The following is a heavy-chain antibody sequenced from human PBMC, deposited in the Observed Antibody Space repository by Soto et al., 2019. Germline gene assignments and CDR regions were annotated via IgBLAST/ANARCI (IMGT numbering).Heavy chain of an antibody. CDR1: GFRFSKNS. CDR2: LSGSGQST. Sequence: EVQLLESGGDLVQPGGSLRLSCAASGFRFSKNSMSWVRQAPGKGLEWVSGLSGSGQSTYYADSVKGRFTISRDNSRNTLYLQMNSLRADDTAVYYCAKSLGDTWDEHYFEYWGQGTLVTVSS. V-gene: IGHV3-23*01. J-gene: IGHJ4*02. CDR3: AKSLGDTWDEHYFEY. D-gene: IGHD1-26*01.